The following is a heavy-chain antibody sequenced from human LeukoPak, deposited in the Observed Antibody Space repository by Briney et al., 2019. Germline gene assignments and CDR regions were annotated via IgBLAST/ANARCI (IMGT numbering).Heavy chain of an antibody. D-gene: IGHD3-3*01. Sequence: PGGSLRLSCAASGFTFSSYAMSWVRQAPGKGLEWVSAISGSGGSTYYADSVKGRFAISRDNSKNTLYLQMNSLRAEDTAVYYCAKARRFLASQEYFDYWGQGTLVTVSS. J-gene: IGHJ4*02. CDR2: ISGSGGST. CDR3: AKARRFLASQEYFDY. V-gene: IGHV3-23*01. CDR1: GFTFSSYA.